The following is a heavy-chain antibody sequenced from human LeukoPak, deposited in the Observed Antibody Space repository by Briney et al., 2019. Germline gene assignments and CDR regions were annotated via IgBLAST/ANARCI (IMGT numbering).Heavy chain of an antibody. V-gene: IGHV4-38-2*01. D-gene: IGHD6-13*01. J-gene: IGHJ5*02. CDR1: GYSISSGYY. Sequence: SETLSLTCAVSGYSISSGYYWGWIRQPPGKGLEWIGSIYHTGSTYYNPSLKSRVTISVDTSKNQFSLKLSSVTAADTAVYYCARTTVNIAAAGTNYNWFDPWGQGTLVTVSS. CDR2: IYHTGST. CDR3: ARTTVNIAAAGTNYNWFDP.